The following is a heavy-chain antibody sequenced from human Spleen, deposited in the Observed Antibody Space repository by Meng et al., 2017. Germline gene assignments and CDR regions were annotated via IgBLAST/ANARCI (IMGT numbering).Heavy chain of an antibody. Sequence: QVQLQQSGPGLVKPPQPLSVTCALSGDSVSSNIGAWNWIRQSPSRGLEWLGRTYYRSKWYNEYAVSVKSRITINPDTSKNQLSLQLSSVTPEDTAVYYCARGVTTFDYWGQGTLVTVSS. D-gene: IGHD4-17*01. J-gene: IGHJ4*02. CDR3: ARGVTTFDY. V-gene: IGHV6-1*01. CDR2: TYYRSKWYN. CDR1: GDSVSSNIGA.